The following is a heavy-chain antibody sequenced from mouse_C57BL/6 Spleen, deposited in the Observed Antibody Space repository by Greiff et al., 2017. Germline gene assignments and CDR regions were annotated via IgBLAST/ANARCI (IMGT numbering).Heavy chain of an antibody. D-gene: IGHD1-1*01. Sequence: DVQLVESEGGLVQPGSSMKLSCTASGFTFSDYYMAWVRQVPEKGLEWVANINYDGSSTYYLDSLKSRFIISRDNAKNILYLQMSSLKSEDTATYYCARVLYYGSSLDYWGQGTTLTVSS. J-gene: IGHJ2*01. CDR3: ARVLYYGSSLDY. CDR2: INYDGSST. V-gene: IGHV5-16*01. CDR1: GFTFSDYY.